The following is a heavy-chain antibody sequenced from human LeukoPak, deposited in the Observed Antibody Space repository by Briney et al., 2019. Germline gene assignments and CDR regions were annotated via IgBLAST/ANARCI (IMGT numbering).Heavy chain of an antibody. CDR3: AKTRGYNWNDGSPLDY. D-gene: IGHD1-1*01. J-gene: IGHJ4*02. CDR1: GFTFDDYA. CDR2: ISWNSGSI. V-gene: IGHV3-9*01. Sequence: GRSLRLSCAASGFTFDDYAMHWVRQAPGKGLEWVSGISWNSGSIGYADSVKGRFTISRDNAKNSLYLQMNSLRAEDTALYYCAKTRGYNWNDGSPLDYWGQGTLVTVSS.